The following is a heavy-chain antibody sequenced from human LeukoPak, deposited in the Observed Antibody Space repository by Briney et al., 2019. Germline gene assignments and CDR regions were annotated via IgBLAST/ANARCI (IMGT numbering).Heavy chain of an antibody. CDR2: ISGSGGST. D-gene: IGHD2-2*01. V-gene: IGHV3-23*01. J-gene: IGHJ4*02. CDR3: AKDRADIVVVPSVIIDY. Sequence: GGSLRLSCAASGFTFSSYSMNWVRQAPGKGLEWVSAISGSGGSTYYADSVKGRFTISRDNSKNTLYLQLNSLRAEDTAVYYCAKDRADIVVVPSVIIDYWGQGTLVTVSS. CDR1: GFTFSSYS.